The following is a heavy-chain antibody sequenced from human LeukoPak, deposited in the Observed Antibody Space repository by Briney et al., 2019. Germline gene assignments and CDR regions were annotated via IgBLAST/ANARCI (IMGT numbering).Heavy chain of an antibody. Sequence: ASVKVSCKVSGYTLTELSMHWVRQAPGKGLEWMGGFDPEDGETIYAQKFQGRVTMTEDTSTDTAYMELSSLRSEDTAVYYCASLTGSLRSAMAWFDPWGQGTLVTVSS. CDR2: FDPEDGET. CDR3: ASLTGSLRSAMAWFDP. V-gene: IGHV1-24*01. CDR1: GYTLTELS. J-gene: IGHJ5*02. D-gene: IGHD2-8*01.